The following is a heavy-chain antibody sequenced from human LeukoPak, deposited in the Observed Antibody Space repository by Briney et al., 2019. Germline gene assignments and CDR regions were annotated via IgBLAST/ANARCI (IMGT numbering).Heavy chain of an antibody. CDR3: ARGDYYDSSVFDFDY. D-gene: IGHD3-22*01. J-gene: IGHJ4*02. V-gene: IGHV1-18*01. CDR1: GYTFTSYG. Sequence: ASVKVSCKASGYTFTSYGISWVRQAPGQGLEWMGWISAYNGNTNYAQKLQGRVTMTTDTSTSTAYMELRSLRSDDTAVYYCARGDYYDSSVFDFDYWGQGTLVAVSS. CDR2: ISAYNGNT.